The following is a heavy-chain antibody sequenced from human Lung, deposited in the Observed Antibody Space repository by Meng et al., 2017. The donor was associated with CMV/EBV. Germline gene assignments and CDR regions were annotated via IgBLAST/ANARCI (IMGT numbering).Heavy chain of an antibody. CDR1: SGSFSGYY. CDR2: INHSGST. CDR3: ARAGRSYGMDV. J-gene: IGHJ6*02. V-gene: IGHV4-34*01. Sequence: LYCDVDSGSFSGYYWGWIRQLPGKGLEWIGEINHSGSTNYNPSLRSRVTISVDTSKNQFSLKLSSVTAADPAVYYWARAGRSYGMDVWGQGTRVTVSS.